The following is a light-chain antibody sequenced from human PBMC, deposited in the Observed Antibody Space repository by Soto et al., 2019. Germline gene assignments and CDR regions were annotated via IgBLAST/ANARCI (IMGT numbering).Light chain of an antibody. CDR2: GVS. Sequence: EIVMTQSSATLPVSPGERATLSCRASQSVGSNLAWYQQKPGQAPRLLIYGVSTRATGLPARFSGSGSGTEFTLTISSLQSEDFAVYYCQHYNTWPPNYSFGQGTKLEIK. J-gene: IGKJ2*01. V-gene: IGKV3-15*01. CDR3: QHYNTWPPNYS. CDR1: QSVGSN.